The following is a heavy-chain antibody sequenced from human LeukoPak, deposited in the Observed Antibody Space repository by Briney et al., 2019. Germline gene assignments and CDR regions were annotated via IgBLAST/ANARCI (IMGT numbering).Heavy chain of an antibody. CDR3: ARGSTMVLTATYFDY. D-gene: IGHD4/OR15-4a*01. CDR1: GYSISSDYH. CDR2: IYHSGST. Sequence: PSETLSLTCTVSGYSISSDYHCGWIRQPPGKGLEWIGSIYHSGSTFYNPSLKSRVTMSVDASKNQFSLTLSSVTAADTAVYYCARGSTMVLTATYFDYWGQGTLVTVSS. J-gene: IGHJ4*02. V-gene: IGHV4-38-2*02.